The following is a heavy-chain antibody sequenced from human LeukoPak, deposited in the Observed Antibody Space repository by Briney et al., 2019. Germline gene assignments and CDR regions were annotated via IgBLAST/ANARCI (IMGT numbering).Heavy chain of an antibody. Sequence: SETLSLTCTVSGDSISSYSWSWIRQPPGKGLEWIGYIYYSGSSNYNPSLKSRVTISVDTSKNQVSLKLSSVTAADTAVYYCARAKKAVAGFFDYWGQGPLVTVSS. D-gene: IGHD6-19*01. CDR2: IYYSGSS. J-gene: IGHJ4*02. V-gene: IGHV4-59*01. CDR1: GDSISSYS. CDR3: ARAKKAVAGFFDY.